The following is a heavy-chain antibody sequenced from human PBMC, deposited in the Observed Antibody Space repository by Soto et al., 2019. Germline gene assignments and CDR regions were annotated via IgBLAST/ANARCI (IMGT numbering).Heavy chain of an antibody. J-gene: IGHJ4*02. Sequence: QITLKESGPTLVKPTQTLTLTCTFSGFSLSTSGVGVGWIRQPPGKALEWLALIYWDDDKRYSPSLKSRLTSTKDTSKNQVVLTMTNMDPVDTATYYCAHLDATVTTFDYWGQGTLVTVSS. CDR3: AHLDATVTTFDY. CDR2: IYWDDDK. D-gene: IGHD4-17*01. CDR1: GFSLSTSGVG. V-gene: IGHV2-5*02.